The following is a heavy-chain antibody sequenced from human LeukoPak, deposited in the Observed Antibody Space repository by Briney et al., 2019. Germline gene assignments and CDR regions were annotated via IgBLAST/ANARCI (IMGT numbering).Heavy chain of an antibody. V-gene: IGHV4-59*08. Sequence: PSETLSLTCTVSGGSISSYYWSWIRQPPGKGLEWIGYIYYSGSTNYNPSLKSRVTISVDKSKNQFSLKLSSVTAADTAVYYCARHPYGGYGYLDYWGQGTLVTVSS. CDR3: ARHPYGGYGYLDY. CDR1: GGSISSYY. D-gene: IGHD5-12*01. J-gene: IGHJ4*02. CDR2: IYYSGST.